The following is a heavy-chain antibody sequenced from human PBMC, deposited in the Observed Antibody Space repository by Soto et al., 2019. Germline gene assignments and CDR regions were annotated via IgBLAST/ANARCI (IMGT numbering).Heavy chain of an antibody. J-gene: IGHJ6*02. D-gene: IGHD1-1*01. Sequence: PGGSLRLSCAASGFTFSNAWMSWVRQAPGKGLEWVGRIKSKTDGGTTDYAAPVKGRFTISRDDSKNTLYLQMNSLKTEDTAVYYCPTTIRGYYYGMDVWGQGTTVTVSS. CDR2: IKSKTDGGTT. V-gene: IGHV3-15*01. CDR1: GFTFSNAW. CDR3: PTTIRGYYYGMDV.